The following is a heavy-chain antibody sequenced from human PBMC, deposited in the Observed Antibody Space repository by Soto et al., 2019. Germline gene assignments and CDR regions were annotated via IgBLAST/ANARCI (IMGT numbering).Heavy chain of an antibody. Sequence: QVQLVESGGGVVQPGRSLRLSCAASGFTFSSYGMHWVRQAPGKGLEWVAVIWYDGSNKYYADSVKGRFTISRDNSKNTLYLQMNSLRAEDTAVYYWARQRRRQNWFDPWGQGTLVTVSS. J-gene: IGHJ5*02. CDR1: GFTFSSYG. CDR3: ARQRRRQNWFDP. V-gene: IGHV3-33*01. CDR2: IWYDGSNK. D-gene: IGHD6-25*01.